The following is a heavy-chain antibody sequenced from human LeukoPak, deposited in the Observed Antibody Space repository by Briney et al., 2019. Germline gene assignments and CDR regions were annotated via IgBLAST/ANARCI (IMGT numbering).Heavy chain of an antibody. CDR2: IRYDGSNK. CDR3: ALIGYCSSTSCDRDP. D-gene: IGHD2-2*01. CDR1: GFTFSSYG. V-gene: IGHV3-30*02. J-gene: IGHJ5*02. Sequence: GGSLRLSCAAPGFTFSSYGMHWVRQAPGKGLEWVAFIRYDGSNKYYADSVKGRFTISRDNSKNTLYLQMNSLRAEDTAVYYCALIGYCSSTSCDRDPWGQGTLVTVPS.